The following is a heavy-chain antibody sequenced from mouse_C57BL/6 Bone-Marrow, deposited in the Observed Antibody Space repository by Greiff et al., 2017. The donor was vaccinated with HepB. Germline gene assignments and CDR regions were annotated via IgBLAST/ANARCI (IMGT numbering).Heavy chain of an antibody. CDR2: INPNNGGT. Sequence: DVKLQESGPELVKPGASVKMSCKASGYTFTDYNMHWVKQSHGKSLEWIGYINPNNGGTSYNQKFKGKATLTVNKASSTAYMELRSLTSEDSAVYYCARRDYDSSYGYFDVWGTGTTVTVSS. J-gene: IGHJ1*03. V-gene: IGHV1-22*01. D-gene: IGHD1-1*01. CDR3: ARRDYDSSYGYFDV. CDR1: GYTFTDYN.